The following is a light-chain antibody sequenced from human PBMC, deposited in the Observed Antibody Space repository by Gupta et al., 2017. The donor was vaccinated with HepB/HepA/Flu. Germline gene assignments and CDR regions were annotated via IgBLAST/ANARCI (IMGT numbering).Light chain of an antibody. CDR1: QSLLARSNNKNH. J-gene: IGKJ1*01. CDR2: WAS. Sequence: VFTQSQDSLSVSLGERATISCKASQSLLARSNNKNHLVWYQQRVGKAPKLLISWASIRESGVPDRFSGSGSGTDFTLTISRLQAEDLALYYCQQYYYTPTFGQGTRLEI. CDR3: QQYYYTPT. V-gene: IGKV4-1*01.